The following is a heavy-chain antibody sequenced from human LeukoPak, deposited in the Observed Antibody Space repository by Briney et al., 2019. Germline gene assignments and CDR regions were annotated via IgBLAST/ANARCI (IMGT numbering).Heavy chain of an antibody. CDR1: GGSFSGYY. CDR2: INHSGST. D-gene: IGHD4-4*01. J-gene: IGHJ4*02. Sequence: SETLSLTCAVYGGSFSGYYWSWIRQPQGQELEWIGEINHSGSTNYNPSLKSRVTISVDTSKNQFSLKLSSVTAADTAVYYCARVYSNYIDYWGQGTLVTVSS. V-gene: IGHV4-34*01. CDR3: ARVYSNYIDY.